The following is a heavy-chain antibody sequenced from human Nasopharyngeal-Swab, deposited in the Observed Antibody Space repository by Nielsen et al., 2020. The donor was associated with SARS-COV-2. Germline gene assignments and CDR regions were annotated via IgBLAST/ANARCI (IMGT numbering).Heavy chain of an antibody. J-gene: IGHJ4*02. V-gene: IGHV4-34*01. CDR2: IYHSGST. Sequence: WIRQPPGKGLEWIGEIYHSGSTNYNPSLKSRVTISVDTSKNQFSLKLSSVTAADTAVYYCARLKITSATYYYDSSGAAPDYWGQGTLVTVSS. D-gene: IGHD3-22*01. CDR3: ARLKITSATYYYDSSGAAPDY.